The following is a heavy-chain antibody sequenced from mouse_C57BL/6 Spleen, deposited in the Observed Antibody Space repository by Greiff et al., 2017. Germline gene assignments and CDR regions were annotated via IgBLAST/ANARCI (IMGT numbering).Heavy chain of an antibody. CDR2: IDPSDSYT. Sequence: QVQLQQPGAELVKPGASVKLSCKASGYTFTSYWMQWVKQRPGQGLEWIGEIDPSDSYTNYNQKFKGKATLTVDTSSSTAYMQLSSLTSEDSAVYYCARRNGYDERDFDYWGQGTTLTVSS. CDR3: ARRNGYDERDFDY. D-gene: IGHD2-2*01. J-gene: IGHJ2*01. CDR1: GYTFTSYW. V-gene: IGHV1-50*01.